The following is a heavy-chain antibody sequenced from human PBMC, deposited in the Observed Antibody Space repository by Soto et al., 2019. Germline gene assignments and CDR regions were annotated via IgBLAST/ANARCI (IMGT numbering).Heavy chain of an antibody. D-gene: IGHD3-22*01. CDR1: GFTFSNAW. J-gene: IGHJ4*02. Sequence: PGGSLRLSCAASGFTFSNAWMSWVRQAPGKGLEWVGRIKSKTDGGTTDYAAPVKGRFTISRDDSKNTLYLQMNSLKTEDTAVYYCTTDGTYYYDSSGYYYIVDFDYWGQGTLVTVSS. CDR2: IKSKTDGGTT. CDR3: TTDGTYYYDSSGYYYIVDFDY. V-gene: IGHV3-15*01.